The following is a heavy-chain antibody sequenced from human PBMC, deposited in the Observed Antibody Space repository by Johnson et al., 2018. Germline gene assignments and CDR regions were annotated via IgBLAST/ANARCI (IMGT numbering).Heavy chain of an antibody. CDR1: GGSISSYY. CDR3: AGERQPLLFFDAFDI. V-gene: IGHV4-59*01. J-gene: IGHJ3*02. D-gene: IGHD2-21*02. CDR2: TYYNGST. Sequence: QVQLQESGPGLVKPSETLSLTCTVSGGSISSYYWSWIRQPPGKGLEWIGYTYYNGSTNYNPSLTSRVTISVDTSKNQFSLKLSSVTAADTAVYYCAGERQPLLFFDAFDIWGQGTMVTVSS.